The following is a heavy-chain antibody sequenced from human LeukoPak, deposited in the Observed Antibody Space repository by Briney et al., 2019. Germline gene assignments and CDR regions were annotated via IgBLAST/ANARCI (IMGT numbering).Heavy chain of an antibody. CDR1: GGSISSSSYY. J-gene: IGHJ5*02. CDR2: IYYSGST. CDR3: ARGPRNNNWFDP. Sequence: PSETLSLTCTVSGGSISSSSYYWGWIRQPPGKGLEWIGSIYYSGSTYYNPSLKSRVTISVDTSKNQFSLKLSSVTAADTAVYYCARGPRNNNWFDPWGQGTLVTVSS. D-gene: IGHD4-11*01. V-gene: IGHV4-39*07.